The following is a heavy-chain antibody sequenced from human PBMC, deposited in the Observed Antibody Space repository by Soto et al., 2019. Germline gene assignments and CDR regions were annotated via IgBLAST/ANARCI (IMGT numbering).Heavy chain of an antibody. Sequence: SETLSLTCTVSGGSINSGGYYWDWIRQHPGKGLEWLGYLYYRGNTYYNPPLKSRITISGDTSKNQFSLKLSSVTAADTAVYYCARDVTTRTSTYYYAMDVWGQGTTVTVSS. D-gene: IGHD4-4*01. CDR2: LYYRGNT. V-gene: IGHV4-31*03. J-gene: IGHJ6*02. CDR3: ARDVTTRTSTYYYAMDV. CDR1: GGSINSGGYY.